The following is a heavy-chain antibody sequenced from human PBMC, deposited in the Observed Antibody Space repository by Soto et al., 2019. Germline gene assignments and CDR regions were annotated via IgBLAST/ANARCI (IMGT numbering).Heavy chain of an antibody. Sequence: SETLSLTCAVSGYSISNGYYWAWIRQPPGKGLEWIGEINHSGSTNYNPSLKSRVTISVDTSKNQFSLKLRSVTAEDTAVYYCARGKLSDYLWGSYRYHLDYWGQGTVDTVSS. V-gene: IGHV4-38-2*01. CDR1: GYSISNGYY. D-gene: IGHD3-16*02. CDR3: ARGKLSDYLWGSYRYHLDY. CDR2: INHSGST. J-gene: IGHJ4*02.